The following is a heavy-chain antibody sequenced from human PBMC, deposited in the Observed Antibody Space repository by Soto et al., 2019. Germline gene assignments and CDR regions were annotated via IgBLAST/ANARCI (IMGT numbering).Heavy chain of an antibody. J-gene: IGHJ4*02. CDR1: GGSISSSSYY. Sequence: QLQLQESGPGLVKPSETLSLTCTVSGGSISSSSYYWGWIRQPPGKGLEWIGSIYYSGSTYYNLSLKSRVTISVDTSKNQFSLKLSSVTAADTAVYYCAGIPNYYGSGSLDYWGQGTLVTVSS. D-gene: IGHD3-10*01. CDR3: AGIPNYYGSGSLDY. CDR2: IYYSGST. V-gene: IGHV4-39*01.